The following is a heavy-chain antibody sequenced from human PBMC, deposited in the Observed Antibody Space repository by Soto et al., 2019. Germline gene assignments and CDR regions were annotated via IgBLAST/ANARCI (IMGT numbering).Heavy chain of an antibody. CDR1: GYTFTSYG. CDR2: ISAYNGNT. J-gene: IGHJ6*03. CDR3: ARQDGYCSGGSCRDYYYMDV. V-gene: IGHV1-18*01. D-gene: IGHD2-15*01. Sequence: ASVKVSCKASGYTFTSYGISWVRQAPGQGLEWMGWISAYNGNTNYAQKLQGRVTMTTDTSTSTAYMELRSLRSDDTAVYYCARQDGYCSGGSCRDYYYMDVWGKGTTVTVSS.